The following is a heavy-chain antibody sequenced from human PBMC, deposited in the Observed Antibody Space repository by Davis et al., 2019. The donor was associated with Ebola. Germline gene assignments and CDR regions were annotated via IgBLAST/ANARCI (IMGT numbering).Heavy chain of an antibody. J-gene: IGHJ4*02. V-gene: IGHV3-11*04. CDR2: ISSSGSTI. CDR1: GFTFSDYY. Sequence: GESLKISCAASGFTFSDYYMSWIRRAPGKGLEWVSYISSSGSTIYYADSVKGRFTISRDNAKNSLYLQMNSLRAEDTAVYYCASGRSRIAAAGTWGQGTLVTVSS. CDR3: ASGRSRIAAAGT. D-gene: IGHD6-13*01.